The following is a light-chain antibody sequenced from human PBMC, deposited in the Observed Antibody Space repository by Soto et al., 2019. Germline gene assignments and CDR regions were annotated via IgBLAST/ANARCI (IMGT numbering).Light chain of an antibody. CDR1: QSVLYSSNNKNY. Sequence: DIVMTQSPDSLAVSLGERATINCKSSQSVLYSSNNKNYLAWYQQKPGQPPKLLIYWASTRESGVTDRFSGSGSGTDFTLTIMSLQDEDVSVYYCQQYYNPPRTFGQGTKLEVK. J-gene: IGKJ1*01. V-gene: IGKV4-1*01. CDR2: WAS. CDR3: QQYYNPPRT.